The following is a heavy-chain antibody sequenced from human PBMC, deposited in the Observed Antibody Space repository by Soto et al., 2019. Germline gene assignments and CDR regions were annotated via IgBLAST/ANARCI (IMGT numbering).Heavy chain of an antibody. V-gene: IGHV1-3*01. Sequence: ASVKVSCKASGYTFTGYAMHWVRQAPGQRLEWMGWINAGNGNTKYSQKFQGRVTITRDTSASTAYMELSSLRSEDTAVYYCAMDGLYCGGDCYFDYWGQGTLVTVSS. CDR3: AMDGLYCGGDCYFDY. CDR2: INAGNGNT. J-gene: IGHJ4*02. CDR1: GYTFTGYA. D-gene: IGHD2-21*02.